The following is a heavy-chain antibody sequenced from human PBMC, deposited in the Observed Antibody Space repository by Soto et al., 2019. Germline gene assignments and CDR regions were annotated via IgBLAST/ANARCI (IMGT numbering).Heavy chain of an antibody. J-gene: IGHJ4*02. V-gene: IGHV1-18*01. Sequence: QVQLVQSGAEVKKPGASVRVSCQTSAYTFTNYAVSWVRQAPGQGLEWMGWISGDNGNTIDAQKFQGRVTLTTDTSTRKAYIELRSLRSDDTAVYYCATALLGYCSGGSCYSDSWGQGTLVTVSS. CDR1: AYTFTNYA. CDR2: ISGDNGNT. CDR3: ATALLGYCSGGSCYSDS. D-gene: IGHD2-15*01.